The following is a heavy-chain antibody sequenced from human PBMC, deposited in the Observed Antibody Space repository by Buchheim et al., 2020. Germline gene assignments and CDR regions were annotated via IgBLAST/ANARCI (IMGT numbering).Heavy chain of an antibody. CDR2: TDRDGSI. CDR3: VRDSSEPTHFDY. CDR1: GFTFSNAW. V-gene: IGHV3-69-1*02. D-gene: IGHD1-14*01. Sequence: EVHLVESGGGLVKPGGSLRISCAASGFTFSNAWMSWVRQAPGKGLEWVSTTDRDGSIHYRDSVKGRFTISRDNAKNSLYLQMNALRAEDSAVYYCVRDSSEPTHFDYWGQGTL. J-gene: IGHJ4*02.